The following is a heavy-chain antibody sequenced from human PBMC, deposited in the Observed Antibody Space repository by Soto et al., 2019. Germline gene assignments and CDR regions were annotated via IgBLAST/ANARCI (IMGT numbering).Heavy chain of an antibody. CDR1: GFTFSTYW. D-gene: IGHD1-20*01. V-gene: IGHV3-7*01. CDR3: VRDGIRRSNPLADFEH. J-gene: IGHJ5*02. CDR2: IHETGNEK. Sequence: EVQLVESGGDLVQPGGSLRLSCAASGFTFSTYWMSWVRQAPGKGLEWVANIHETGNEKRYADSVMGRFTISRDNAKNSVTLHMNSLRAGDTAVYFCVRDGIRRSNPLADFEHWGQGTLVLVS.